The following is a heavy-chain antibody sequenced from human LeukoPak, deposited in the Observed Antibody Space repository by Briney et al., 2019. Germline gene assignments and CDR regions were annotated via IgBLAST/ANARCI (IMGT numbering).Heavy chain of an antibody. D-gene: IGHD6-13*01. Sequence: ASVKVSCKASGYTFTGYYMHWVRQAPGQGLEWMGWISPNSGGTNYAQKFQGRVTMTRDTSISTAYMELSSLRSEDTAVYYCARGLRREQQLLRAFDYWGQGTPVTVSS. CDR2: ISPNSGGT. CDR1: GYTFTGYY. J-gene: IGHJ4*02. CDR3: ARGLRREQQLLRAFDY. V-gene: IGHV1-2*02.